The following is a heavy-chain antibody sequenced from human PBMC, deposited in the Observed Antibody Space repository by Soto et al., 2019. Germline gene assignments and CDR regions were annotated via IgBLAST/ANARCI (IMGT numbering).Heavy chain of an antibody. J-gene: IGHJ5*02. CDR1: GFTFNNYG. V-gene: IGHV3-20*04. CDR3: ARMGQEILHINWFDP. Sequence: EVQLVESGGGVVRPGGSLRLSCAASGFTFNNYGMSWVRQAPGKGLEWVSAISLNGAGTAYADSVKGRFTISRDNAKNSLYLQMNSLKVEDTALYYCARMGQEILHINWFDPWGQGTLVSVSS. D-gene: IGHD3-10*01. CDR2: ISLNGAGT.